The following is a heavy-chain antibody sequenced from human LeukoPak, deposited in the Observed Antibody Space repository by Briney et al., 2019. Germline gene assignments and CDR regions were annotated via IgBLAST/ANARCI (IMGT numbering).Heavy chain of an antibody. CDR3: ARGVAVATGYYGMDV. Sequence: PGGSLRLSCAASGFTFSSYSMNWLRQAPGKGLEWVSYISSSSSYIYYADSVKGRFTISRDNAKNSLYLQMNSLRAEDTAVYYCARGVAVATGYYGMDVWGQGTTVTVSS. CDR2: ISSSSSYI. CDR1: GFTFSSYS. D-gene: IGHD6-19*01. V-gene: IGHV3-21*01. J-gene: IGHJ6*02.